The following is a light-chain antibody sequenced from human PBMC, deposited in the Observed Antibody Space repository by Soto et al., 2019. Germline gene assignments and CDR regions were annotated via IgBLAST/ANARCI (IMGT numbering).Light chain of an antibody. J-gene: IGKJ1*01. CDR2: GAS. Sequence: IVLTQSPGTVSLSPGARATLSCRASQSVSSNLAWYQQKPGQAPRLLIYGASTRATGIPARFSGSGSGTEFTLTISSLQSEDFAVYYCQQYNNWPRGTFGQGTKVYI. V-gene: IGKV3-15*01. CDR1: QSVSSN. CDR3: QQYNNWPRGT.